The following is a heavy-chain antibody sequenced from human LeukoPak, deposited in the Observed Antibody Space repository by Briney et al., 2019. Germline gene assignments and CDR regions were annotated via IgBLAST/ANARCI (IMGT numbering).Heavy chain of an antibody. J-gene: IGHJ4*02. Sequence: PGGSLRLSCAASGFTFSSHGMHWVRQAPGKGLEWVAVIWYDGSNKYYADSVKGRFTISRDNSKNTLYLQMNSLRAEDTAVYYCARDGGIGGSCYSDYWGQGTLVTVSS. CDR3: ARDGGIGGSCYSDY. CDR1: GFTFSSHG. CDR2: IWYDGSNK. V-gene: IGHV3-33*01. D-gene: IGHD2-15*01.